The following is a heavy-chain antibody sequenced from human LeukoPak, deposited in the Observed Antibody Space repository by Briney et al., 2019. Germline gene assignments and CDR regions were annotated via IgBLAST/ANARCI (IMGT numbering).Heavy chain of an antibody. CDR1: GFTFSSYW. Sequence: PGGSLRLSCAASGFTFSSYWMSWVRQAPGKGLEWVANIKQDGSEKYYVDSVKGRFTISRDNAKNSLYLQMNSLRAEDTAVYYCARVDLSSGWYLAVWEIRPHLDVWGQGTLVTVSS. CDR2: IKQDGSEK. CDR3: ARVDLSSGWYLAVWEIRPHLDV. J-gene: IGHJ4*02. D-gene: IGHD6-19*01. V-gene: IGHV3-7*01.